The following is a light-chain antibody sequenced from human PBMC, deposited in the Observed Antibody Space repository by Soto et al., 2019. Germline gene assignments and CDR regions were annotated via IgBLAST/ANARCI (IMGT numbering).Light chain of an antibody. V-gene: IGKV2-28*01. CDR3: MQALQTPVT. Sequence: EIVMTQSPLSLPVTPGEAASISCRSSQSLLHTNGYNYLDGYLQRPGHSPQLLIYLGSNRASGVPDRFSASGSGTDFTLKISRMEAGDVGVYYCMQALQTPVTFGQGTRLEMK. J-gene: IGKJ5*01. CDR1: QSLLHTNGYNY. CDR2: LGS.